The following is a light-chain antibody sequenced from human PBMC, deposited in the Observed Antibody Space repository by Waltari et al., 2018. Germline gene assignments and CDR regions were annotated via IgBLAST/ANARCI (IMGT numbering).Light chain of an antibody. J-gene: IGKJ1*01. Sequence: DIVMTQSPDSLAVSLVGRATLHCKSSQSVLYSSNNKNNLAWYQQKPGQPPKLLIYCASTRETGVPDRFSGSGSGTDFTLTISSLQAEDVAVYYCQQYYSTPRTFGQGTKVEIK. V-gene: IGKV4-1*01. CDR1: QSVLYSSNNKNN. CDR2: CAS. CDR3: QQYYSTPRT.